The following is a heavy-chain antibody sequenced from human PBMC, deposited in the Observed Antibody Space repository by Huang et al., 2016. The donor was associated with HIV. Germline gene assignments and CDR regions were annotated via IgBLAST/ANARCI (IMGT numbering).Heavy chain of an antibody. CDR2: IYYSGSP. D-gene: IGHD2-15*01. V-gene: IGHV4-39*01. CDR1: GDSISSSSYY. Sequence: QLQLQESGPGLVKPSETLSLTCTVSGDSISSSSYYWGWIRQPPGKGLEWIGSIYYSGSPYYNPSLKSRVTISVDTSKNQFSLKLSSVTAADTAVYYCRGDIVVVVAATRYYFDYWGQGTLVTVSS. J-gene: IGHJ4*02. CDR3: RGDIVVVVAATRYYFDY.